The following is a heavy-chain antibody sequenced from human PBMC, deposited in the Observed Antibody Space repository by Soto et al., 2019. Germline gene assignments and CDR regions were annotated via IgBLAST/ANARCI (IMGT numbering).Heavy chain of an antibody. CDR1: GYSFTSNA. CDR2: IYPGDSNI. V-gene: IGHV5-51*01. J-gene: IGHJ4*02. Sequence: GESLTISCKGSGYSFTSNAIGWVRQMPGKGLVWIGFIYPGDSNIRYSPSFEGQVTISADKSISTAYLHWNNLKASDTAMYYCARSQALDSWGQGTLVTVSS. CDR3: ARSQALDS.